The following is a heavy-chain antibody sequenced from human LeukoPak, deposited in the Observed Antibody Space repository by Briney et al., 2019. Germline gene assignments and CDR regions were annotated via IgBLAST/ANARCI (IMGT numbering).Heavy chain of an antibody. J-gene: IGHJ4*02. V-gene: IGHV3-30*18. D-gene: IGHD4-17*01. CDR2: ISYDGSNK. CDR3: ANALRGLYGDYGFDY. Sequence: GRSLRLSCAASGFTFSSYGMHWVRQAPGKGLEWVAVISYDGSNKYYADSVKGRFTISRDNSKNTLYLQMNSLRAEDTAVYYCANALRGLYGDYGFDYWGQGTLVTVSS. CDR1: GFTFSSYG.